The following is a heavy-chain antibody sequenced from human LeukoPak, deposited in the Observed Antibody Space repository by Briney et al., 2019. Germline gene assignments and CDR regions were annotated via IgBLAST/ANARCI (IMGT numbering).Heavy chain of an antibody. CDR3: ARGRGPRAAGNIWDDY. Sequence: VASVKVSCKVSGYTLTELSMHWVRQAPEQGLEWMGIINPSGGSTSYAQKFQGRVTMTRDTSTSTVYMELSSLRSEDTAVYYSARGRGPRAAGNIWDDYWGQGTLVTVSS. D-gene: IGHD6-13*01. V-gene: IGHV1-46*01. CDR1: GYTLTELS. CDR2: INPSGGST. J-gene: IGHJ4*02.